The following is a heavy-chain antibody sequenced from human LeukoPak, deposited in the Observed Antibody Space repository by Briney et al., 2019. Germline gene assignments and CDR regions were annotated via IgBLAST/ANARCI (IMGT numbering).Heavy chain of an antibody. J-gene: IGHJ3*02. CDR1: GGSISSSNW. Sequence: SGTLSLTCAVSGGSISSSNWWSWVRQPPGKGLEWIGEIYHSGSTNYNPSLKSRVTISVDTSKNQFSLKLSSVTAADTAVYYCARDPDPIQPNAFDIWGQGTMVTVSS. D-gene: IGHD5-18*01. V-gene: IGHV4-4*02. CDR2: IYHSGST. CDR3: ARDPDPIQPNAFDI.